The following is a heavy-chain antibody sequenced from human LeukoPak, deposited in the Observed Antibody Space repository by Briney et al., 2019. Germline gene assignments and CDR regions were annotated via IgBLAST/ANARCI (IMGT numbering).Heavy chain of an antibody. Sequence: SQTLSLTCAISGDSVSNNNAAWNWIRQSPSRGLEWLGRTYYRSKWYTDYAVSVSNRITINPDASKNQFSLQLNSVTPEDTAVYYCTRCLYYYDSSALGYWGQGTLVTVSS. J-gene: IGHJ4*02. CDR3: TRCLYYYDSSALGY. V-gene: IGHV6-1*01. CDR1: GDSVSNNNAA. CDR2: TYYRSKWYT. D-gene: IGHD3-22*01.